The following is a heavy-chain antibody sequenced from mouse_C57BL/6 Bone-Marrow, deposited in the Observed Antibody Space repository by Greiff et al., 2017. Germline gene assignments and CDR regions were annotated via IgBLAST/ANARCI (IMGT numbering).Heavy chain of an antibody. J-gene: IGHJ1*03. CDR1: GYTFTSYW. Sequence: VQLQQPGAELVKPGASVKLSCKASGYTFTSYWMHWVKQRPGQGLEWIGMIHPNSGSNNYNEKFKSKATLTVDKSSSNSYMQLSSLTSEDSAVYYCASYYGNSYWYFDVWGTGTTVTVSS. CDR2: IHPNSGSN. CDR3: ASYYGNSYWYFDV. D-gene: IGHD2-1*01. V-gene: IGHV1-64*01.